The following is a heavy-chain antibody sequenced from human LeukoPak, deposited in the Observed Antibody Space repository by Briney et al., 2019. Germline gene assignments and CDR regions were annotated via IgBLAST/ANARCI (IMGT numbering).Heavy chain of an antibody. CDR3: AREEFEKTFDY. V-gene: IGHV3-21*01. CDR2: ISSSSSYT. CDR1: GFTFSSYS. J-gene: IGHJ4*02. D-gene: IGHD3-10*01. Sequence: KPGGSLRLSCAASGFTFSSYSMNWVRQAPGKGLEWVSSISSSSSYTYYADSVKGRFTISRDNAKNSLYLQMNSLRAEDTAVYYCAREEFEKTFDYWGQGTLVTVSS.